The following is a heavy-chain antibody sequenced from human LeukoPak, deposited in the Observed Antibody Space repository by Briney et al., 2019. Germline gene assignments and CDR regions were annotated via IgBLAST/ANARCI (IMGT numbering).Heavy chain of an antibody. D-gene: IGHD1-26*01. CDR3: AKDVGATPNWFDP. V-gene: IGHV3-9*01. J-gene: IGHJ5*02. CDR1: GFTFDDYA. Sequence: GRSLRLSCAASGFTFDDYAMHCVRQAPGKGREWVSDISWNSGSIGYADSVKGRFPISRDNAKNSLYLQMNSLRAEDTALYYCAKDVGATPNWFDPWGQGTLVTVSS. CDR2: ISWNSGSI.